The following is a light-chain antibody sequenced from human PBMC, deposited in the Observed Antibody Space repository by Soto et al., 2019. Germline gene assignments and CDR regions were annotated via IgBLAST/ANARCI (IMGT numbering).Light chain of an antibody. CDR2: GAS. CDR3: QHYRTS. V-gene: IGKV3-20*01. Sequence: EIVLTQSPGTLPLSPGERATLSCRASQSVSSSYLAWYQQKPGQDPRQLIYGASSRATGIPDRFSGSGSGTDFTLSITRLEPEDVAVYYCQHYRTSFGGGTRVEIK. J-gene: IGKJ4*01. CDR1: QSVSSSY.